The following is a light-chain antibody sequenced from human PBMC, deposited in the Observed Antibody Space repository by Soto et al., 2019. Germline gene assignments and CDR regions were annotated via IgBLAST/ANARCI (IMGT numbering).Light chain of an antibody. CDR1: QDIRNF. J-gene: IGKJ3*01. V-gene: IGKV1-27*01. CDR3: QKYSSVPV. Sequence: DIQMTQSPTSLSASVGDRVTITCGASQDIRNFVAWYQQKPGNAPKLLIYAASTLQSGVPSRFSGSGSGTDFTLTINSLQPEDVATYSCQKYSSVPVFGPGTKVEIK. CDR2: AAS.